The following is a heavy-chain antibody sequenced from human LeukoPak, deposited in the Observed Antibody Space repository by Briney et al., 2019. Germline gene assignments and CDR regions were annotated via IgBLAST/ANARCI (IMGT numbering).Heavy chain of an antibody. CDR1: GGSISSFY. V-gene: IGHV4-59*12. Sequence: SETLSLTCTVSGGSISSFYWSWIRQPPGKGLEWIGFIYYSGSTNYNPSLKNRVTISIDTPKNQFSLKLSSVTAADTAVYYCPRNFNYYGSGSYSSYWGQGTLVTVSS. D-gene: IGHD3-10*01. J-gene: IGHJ4*02. CDR3: PRNFNYYGSGSYSSY. CDR2: IYYSGST.